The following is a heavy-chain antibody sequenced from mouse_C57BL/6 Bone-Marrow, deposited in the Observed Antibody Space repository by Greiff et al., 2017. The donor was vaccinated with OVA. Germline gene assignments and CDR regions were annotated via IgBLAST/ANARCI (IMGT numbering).Heavy chain of an antibody. CDR2: IDPETGGT. CDR3: TRRNCFDY. J-gene: IGHJ2*01. CDR1: GYTFTDYE. Sequence: QVQLKQPGAELVKPGASVKMSCKASGYTFTDYEMHWVKQTPVHGLEWIGAIDPETGGTAYNQKFKGKAILTADKSSSTAYMELRSLTSEDSAVYYCTRRNCFDYWGQGTTLTVSS. V-gene: IGHV1-15*01.